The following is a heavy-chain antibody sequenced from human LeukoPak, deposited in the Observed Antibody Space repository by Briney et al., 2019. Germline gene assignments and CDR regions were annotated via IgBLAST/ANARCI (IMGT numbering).Heavy chain of an antibody. Sequence: KPSETLSLTCTVSGGSISSSSYYWGWIRQPPGKGLEWIGSIYYSGSTYYNPSPKSRVTISVDTSKNQFSLKLSSVTAADTAVYYCARNYGSGSYSYYYYYMDVWGKGTTVTISS. D-gene: IGHD3-10*01. J-gene: IGHJ6*03. CDR1: GGSISSSSYY. V-gene: IGHV4-39*07. CDR2: IYYSGST. CDR3: ARNYGSGSYSYYYYYMDV.